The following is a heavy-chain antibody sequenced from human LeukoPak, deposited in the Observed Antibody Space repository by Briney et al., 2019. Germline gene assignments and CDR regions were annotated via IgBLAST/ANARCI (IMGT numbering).Heavy chain of an antibody. V-gene: IGHV3-48*03. Sequence: HPGGSLRLSCTASGFTFSSYEMNWVRQAPGKGLEWVSDISSSGSPIYYADSVKGRFTVSRDNAKNSLYLQMSSLRAEDTAVYYCARTMAFWGQGTLVAVSS. J-gene: IGHJ4*02. D-gene: IGHD5-24*01. CDR2: ISSSGSPI. CDR1: GFTFSSYE. CDR3: ARTMAF.